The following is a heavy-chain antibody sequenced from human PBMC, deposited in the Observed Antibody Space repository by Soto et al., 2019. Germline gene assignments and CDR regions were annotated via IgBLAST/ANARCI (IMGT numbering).Heavy chain of an antibody. CDR2: VSADGRQR. CDR3: TRDAHPHSIYRGGGLDL. D-gene: IGHD3-16*02. J-gene: IGHJ2*01. V-gene: IGHV3-30*03. Sequence: QARLEESGGGVLQPGTSVRLSCTPSGFIFSDYAMHWVRQTPDKGLEWVAIVSADGRQRFYTDSIQGRFSISKDFSGNSLFLQMNSLRREDSGIYFCTRDAHPHSIYRGGGLDLWGRGTLVNVSS. CDR1: GFIFSDYA.